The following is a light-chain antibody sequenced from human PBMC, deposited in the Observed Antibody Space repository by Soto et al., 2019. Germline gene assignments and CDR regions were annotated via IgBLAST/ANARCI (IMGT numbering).Light chain of an antibody. CDR1: SSDIGGYNF. J-gene: IGLJ2*01. Sequence: QSALTQPPSASGSPGQSVTISCTGTSSDIGGYNFVSWYQQHPGKAPKLMIYEVNKRPSGVPDRFSGSKSGNTASLTVSGLQAEDEADYYCSSYADTNTFVFGGGTQLTVL. CDR2: EVN. CDR3: SSYADTNTFV. V-gene: IGLV2-8*01.